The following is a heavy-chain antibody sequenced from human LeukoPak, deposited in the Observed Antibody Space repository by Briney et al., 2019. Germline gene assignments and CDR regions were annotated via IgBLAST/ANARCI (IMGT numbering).Heavy chain of an antibody. D-gene: IGHD6-13*01. CDR1: GYTFTDYY. J-gene: IGHJ4*02. CDR2: INPNGGGT. CDR3: ARARVSGSASSIY. V-gene: IGHV1-2*06. Sequence: GASVKVFCRTSGYTFTDYYIRWVRQAPGQGLEWMGRINPNGGGTNSAQKFQGRVTMTRDTSISTAYMELSSLTSDDTAVYYCARARVSGSASSIYWGQGTLVTVSS.